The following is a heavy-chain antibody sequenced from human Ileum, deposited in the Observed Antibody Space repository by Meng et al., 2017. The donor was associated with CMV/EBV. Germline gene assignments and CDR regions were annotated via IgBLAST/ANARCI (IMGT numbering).Heavy chain of an antibody. J-gene: IGHJ4*02. D-gene: IGHD3-10*01. CDR3: ARRVGSGKYYFDY. V-gene: IGHV4-34*01. CDR2: INYSEST. Sequence: CAVSGGSLTGYYCSWIRQPPGKGLEWIGEINYSESTNYNPSLKSRVTISVDMSKKQCSLKMRSVTAADTAVYYCARRVGSGKYYFDYWSQGTLVTVSS. CDR1: GGSLTGYY.